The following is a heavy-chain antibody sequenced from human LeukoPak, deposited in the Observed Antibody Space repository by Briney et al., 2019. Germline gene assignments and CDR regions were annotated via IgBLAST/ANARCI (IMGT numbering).Heavy chain of an antibody. Sequence: NSSETLSLTCTVSGGSISSGGYYWSWIRQPPGKGLEWIGYIYHSGSTYYNPSLKSRVTISVDTSKNQFSLKLSSVTAADTAVYYCARGSKDSVVTPLFDYWGQGTLVTVSS. CDR2: IYHSGST. V-gene: IGHV4-30-2*05. CDR3: ARGSKDSVVTPLFDY. D-gene: IGHD2-21*02. CDR1: GGSISSGGYY. J-gene: IGHJ4*02.